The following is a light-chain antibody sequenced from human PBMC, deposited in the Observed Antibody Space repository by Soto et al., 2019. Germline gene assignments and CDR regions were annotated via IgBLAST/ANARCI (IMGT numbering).Light chain of an antibody. V-gene: IGKV3D-15*01. CDR3: QQYNGWPWT. CDR1: QSVSSK. J-gene: IGKJ1*01. CDR2: GAS. Sequence: EIVMTQSPATLSVSPGERATLSCRASQSVSSKLAWYQQKPGQAPRLLIYGASTRATGIPARFSGSGSGTEFTLPISSLQSEDFAVYYCQQYNGWPWTFGQGTKVEIK.